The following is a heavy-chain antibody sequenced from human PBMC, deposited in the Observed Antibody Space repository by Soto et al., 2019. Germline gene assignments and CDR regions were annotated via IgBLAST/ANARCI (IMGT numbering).Heavy chain of an antibody. J-gene: IGHJ4*02. V-gene: IGHV3-74*01. Sequence: EVQLVESGGGLVQPGGSLRLSCAASGFTFSSCWVHWVRQAPGKGLVWVSRINSDGSSTSYADSVKGRFTISRDNAKNTLYLQMNSLRVEDTAVYYCARDREVVTAILGYWGQGTVVTVSP. CDR2: INSDGSST. D-gene: IGHD2-21*02. CDR3: ARDREVVTAILGY. CDR1: GFTFSSCW.